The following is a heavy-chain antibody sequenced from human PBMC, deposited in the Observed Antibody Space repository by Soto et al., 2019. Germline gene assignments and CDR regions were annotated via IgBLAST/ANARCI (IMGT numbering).Heavy chain of an antibody. J-gene: IGHJ6*02. Sequence: SETLSLTCTVSGGSISSGGYYWSWIRQHPGKGLEWIGYIYYSGSTYYNPSLKTRVTISVDTSKNQFSLKLSSVTAADTAVYYCARFWGTYYDSSGYPNYGMDVWGQGTTVTVSS. CDR1: GGSISSGGYY. V-gene: IGHV4-31*03. CDR2: IYYSGST. D-gene: IGHD3-22*01. CDR3: ARFWGTYYDSSGYPNYGMDV.